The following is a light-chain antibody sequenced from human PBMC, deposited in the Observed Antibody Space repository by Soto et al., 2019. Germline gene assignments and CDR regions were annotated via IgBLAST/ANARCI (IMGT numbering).Light chain of an antibody. CDR3: QVWDNSSDQYV. V-gene: IGLV3-21*02. CDR1: DIGDKN. Sequence: LTQPPSVSVAPGQTARITCGGNDIGDKNVHWYQQRPGQAPVLVVYDDSDRPSGIPERLSGSNSGNTATLTITRVEAGDEADYYCQVWDNSSDQYVFGTGTKVTVL. CDR2: DDS. J-gene: IGLJ1*01.